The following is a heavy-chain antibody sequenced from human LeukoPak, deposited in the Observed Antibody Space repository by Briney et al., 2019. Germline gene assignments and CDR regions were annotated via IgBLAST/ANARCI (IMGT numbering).Heavy chain of an antibody. CDR3: TRHGRMVIMSKFSTGIDQ. CDR1: VGSLSNCF. Sequence: PLETLSLTCTVPVGSLSNCFWSWIRQPPGQGLESMGYIYYTGMYNSNPSLKSRVTISMDTSKNQFSLNLRSVTAADTAIYYCTRHGRMVIMSKFSTGIDQWGQGTLVTVSS. J-gene: IGHJ4*02. V-gene: IGHV4-59*08. D-gene: IGHD2-8*01. CDR2: IYYTGMY.